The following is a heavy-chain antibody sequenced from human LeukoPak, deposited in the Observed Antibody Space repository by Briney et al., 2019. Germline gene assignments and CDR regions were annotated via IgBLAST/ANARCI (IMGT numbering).Heavy chain of an antibody. CDR3: GRDHRYSLLGYSSGSLGYYFDY. D-gene: IGHD6-19*01. CDR2: IWYDGSNK. Sequence: PGGSLRLSCAASVLTFSSYGMHAVRQAPGKGLEWVAVIWYDGSNKYYAASVKGRFTISRDNSNNTLYLQMNSLTAEDRAVYYCGRDHRYSLLGYSSGSLGYYFDYWGQGTLVTVSS. V-gene: IGHV3-33*01. CDR1: VLTFSSYG. J-gene: IGHJ4*02.